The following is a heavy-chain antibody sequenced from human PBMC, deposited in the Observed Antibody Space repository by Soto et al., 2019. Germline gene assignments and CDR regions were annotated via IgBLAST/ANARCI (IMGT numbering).Heavy chain of an antibody. CDR2: ISGSGGST. CDR3: AKDVYSSGWYDAFDI. D-gene: IGHD6-19*01. J-gene: IGHJ3*02. Sequence: GVSLRLSCAASGFTFSSYAMSWVRQAPGKGLEWVSAISGSGGSTYDADSVKGRFTIYRDNSKNTLYLQMNSLRAEDTAVYYCAKDVYSSGWYDAFDIWGQGTMVTVSS. CDR1: GFTFSSYA. V-gene: IGHV3-23*01.